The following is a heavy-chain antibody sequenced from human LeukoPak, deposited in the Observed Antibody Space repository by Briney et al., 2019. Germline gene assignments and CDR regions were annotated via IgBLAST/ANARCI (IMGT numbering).Heavy chain of an antibody. V-gene: IGHV4-59*01. J-gene: IGHJ4*02. D-gene: IGHD1-26*01. CDR3: ARDRGVVGATGFDY. CDR1: GGSISSYY. Sequence: SETLSLTRTVSGGSISSYYWSWIRQPPGKGLEWIGYIYYSGSTNYNPSLKSRVTISVDTSKNQFSLKLSSVTAADTAVYYCARDRGVVGATGFDYWGQGTLVTVSS. CDR2: IYYSGST.